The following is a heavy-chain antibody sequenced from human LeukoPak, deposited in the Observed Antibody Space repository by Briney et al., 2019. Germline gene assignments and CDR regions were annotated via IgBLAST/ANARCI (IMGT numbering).Heavy chain of an antibody. CDR3: VRDAAYSAFNM. CDR1: GFTFSNYA. J-gene: IGHJ3*02. D-gene: IGHD4-11*01. Sequence: GGSLRLSCAASGFTFSNYAMHWVRQAPGQGLDWVATISYDGSDTYYADSVKGRFTISRDNAKNSLYLQMNSLRDEDTAVYYCVRDAAYSAFNMWGQGTMVTVSS. CDR2: ISYDGSDT. V-gene: IGHV3-30*04.